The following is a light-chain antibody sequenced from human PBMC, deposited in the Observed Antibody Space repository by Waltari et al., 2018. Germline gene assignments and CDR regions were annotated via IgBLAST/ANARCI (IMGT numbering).Light chain of an antibody. V-gene: IGLV2-14*03. J-gene: IGLJ2*01. CDR3: TSYASSSTLV. CDR1: SSDVGGYNY. CDR2: DVG. Sequence: QSALTQPASVSGSPGQSITISCTGISSDVGGYNYVSWYQQPPGKAPKVMIYDVGYRPSGVSSRFSGSKSGNTASLTISGLQAEDEADYYCTSYASSSTLVFGGGTKLTVL.